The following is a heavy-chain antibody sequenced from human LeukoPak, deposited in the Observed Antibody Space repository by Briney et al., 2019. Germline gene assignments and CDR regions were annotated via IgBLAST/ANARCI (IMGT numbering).Heavy chain of an antibody. V-gene: IGHV4-38-2*01. CDR1: GYSISSGYY. Sequence: SETLSLTCAVSGYSISSGYYWGWIRQPPGKGLEWIGSIYHSGSTYYNPSLKSRVTISVDTSKNQFPLKLSSVTAADTAVYYCASLYYYDSSGYYPSYYYYMDVWGKGTTVTVSS. D-gene: IGHD3-22*01. J-gene: IGHJ6*03. CDR3: ASLYYYDSSGYYPSYYYYMDV. CDR2: IYHSGST.